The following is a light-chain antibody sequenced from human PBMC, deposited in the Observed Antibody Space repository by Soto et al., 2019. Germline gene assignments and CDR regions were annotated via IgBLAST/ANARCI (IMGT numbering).Light chain of an antibody. Sequence: QSVLTQPPSASGTPGQRVTISCSGSSSNIGSNTVNWYQQLPGTAPKLLIYSNNQRPSGVPDRFSGSKSGTSASLAISGLQSEDEADYYCAAWHDSLNAYVFGTGTKVTVL. CDR1: SSNIGSNT. CDR3: AAWHDSLNAYV. CDR2: SNN. J-gene: IGLJ1*01. V-gene: IGLV1-44*01.